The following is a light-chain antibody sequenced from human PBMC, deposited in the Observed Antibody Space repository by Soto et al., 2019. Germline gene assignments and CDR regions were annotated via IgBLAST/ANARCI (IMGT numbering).Light chain of an antibody. CDR1: SSDVGGYKY. V-gene: IGLV2-14*01. J-gene: IGLJ1*01. CDR2: DVS. Sequence: QSVLTQPASVSGSPGQSITISCTGTSSDVGGYKYVSWYQQHPGKAPKLIIYDVSNRPSGVSHRFSGSKSGDTASLTISGLQAEDEADYYCSSPTSSTTRLFGTGTKVTV. CDR3: SSPTSSTTRL.